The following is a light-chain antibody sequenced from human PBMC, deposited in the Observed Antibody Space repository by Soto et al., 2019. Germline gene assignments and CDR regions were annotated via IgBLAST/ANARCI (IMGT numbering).Light chain of an antibody. J-gene: IGKJ1*01. V-gene: IGKV1-39*01. CDR2: AAS. Sequence: DIQMTQSPSSLSASVGDRVTITCRASQSISSYLNWYQQKPGKAPKLLIYAASSLQSGVPSRFSGSGSGTDFTLTISSLQPEDFATYYCQNRPFGQGTKVDIX. CDR3: QNRP. CDR1: QSISSY.